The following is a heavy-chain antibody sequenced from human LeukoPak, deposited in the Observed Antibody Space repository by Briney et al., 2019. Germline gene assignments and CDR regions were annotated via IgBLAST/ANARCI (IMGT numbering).Heavy chain of an antibody. Sequence: GESLKISCKGSGYTFTSYYMHWVRQAPGQGLEWMGIINPSGGSTSYAQKFQGRVTMTRDTSTSTVYMELSSLRSEDTAVYYCARERVAAGAFDYWGQGTLVTVSS. CDR1: GYTFTSYY. D-gene: IGHD6-13*01. J-gene: IGHJ4*02. V-gene: IGHV1-46*01. CDR2: INPSGGST. CDR3: ARERVAAGAFDY.